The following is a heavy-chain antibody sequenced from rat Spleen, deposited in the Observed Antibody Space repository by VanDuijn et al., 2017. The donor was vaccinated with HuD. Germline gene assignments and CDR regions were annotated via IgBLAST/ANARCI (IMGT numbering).Heavy chain of an antibody. CDR1: GFTFNYYW. V-gene: IGHV5-31*01. J-gene: IGHJ2*01. CDR3: TGDGTPR. D-gene: IGHD1-12*02. Sequence: EVQLVESGGGLVQPGRSLRLSCVASGFTFNYYWMTWIRQAPGKGLEWVASITNTGGSTYYGDSVKGRFTISRDNAKNTQYLQMDSLRSEDTATYYCTGDGTPRWGQGVMVTVSS. CDR2: ITNTGGST.